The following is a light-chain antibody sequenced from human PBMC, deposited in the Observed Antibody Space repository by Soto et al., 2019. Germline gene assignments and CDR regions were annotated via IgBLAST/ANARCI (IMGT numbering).Light chain of an antibody. Sequence: IVMTQSPATLSMSPGDRATLSCRASQSVATNVAWYQQKPGQAPRLLIYGASIRATGVPARFSGSGSGTEFTLTIDSRQSEDFAVFYCHQATSGLRTFGRGTRVEV. CDR3: HQATSGLRT. V-gene: IGKV3-15*01. CDR1: QSVATN. CDR2: GAS. J-gene: IGKJ1*01.